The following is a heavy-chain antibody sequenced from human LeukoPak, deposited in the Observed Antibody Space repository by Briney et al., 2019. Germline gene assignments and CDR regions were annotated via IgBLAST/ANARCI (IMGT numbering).Heavy chain of an antibody. Sequence: PGGSLRLSCVASGFAFSNHNMDWVRQAPGKGLEWVAVISYDGPNKYYADSVKGRFTISRDNSKNTQYLQMNSLRAEDTAVYYCAKGLARFGYGALLDFWGQGTLVTVSS. CDR2: ISYDGPNK. J-gene: IGHJ4*02. D-gene: IGHD4/OR15-4a*01. CDR3: AKGLARFGYGALLDF. V-gene: IGHV3-30*18. CDR1: GFAFSNHN.